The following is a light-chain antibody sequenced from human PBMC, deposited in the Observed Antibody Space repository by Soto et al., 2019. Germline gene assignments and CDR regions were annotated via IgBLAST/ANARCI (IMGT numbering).Light chain of an antibody. CDR3: QQSYYNPT. J-gene: IGKJ1*01. CDR2: DIS. V-gene: IGKV1-39*01. Sequence: DIQMTRSPSSLSASVGDRVTIACRASQSVFNYLHWYQQKPRRAPNLLIYDISTLQSGVPSRFSGSGSGTDFTLTISSLQHEDFATYYCQQSYYNPTFGQGTKVDIK. CDR1: QSVFNY.